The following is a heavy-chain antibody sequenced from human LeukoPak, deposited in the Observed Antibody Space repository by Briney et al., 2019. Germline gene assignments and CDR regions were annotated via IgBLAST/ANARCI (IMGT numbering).Heavy chain of an antibody. V-gene: IGHV3-66*04. D-gene: IGHD3-10*01. CDR1: GFSISTND. CDR3: AKRSPPY. Sequence: GGSLRLSCIASGFSISTNDMNWVRQAPGKGLEWVSLIYISGVTKYVDSVQGRFTISRDTSTLYLQMNSMTAEDTAIYYCAKRSPPYWGQGTLVTVSS. CDR2: IYISGVT. J-gene: IGHJ4*02.